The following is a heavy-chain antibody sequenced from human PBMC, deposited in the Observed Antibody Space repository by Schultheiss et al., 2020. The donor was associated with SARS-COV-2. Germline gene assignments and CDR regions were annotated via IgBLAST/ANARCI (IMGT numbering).Heavy chain of an antibody. CDR2: INAGNGNT. D-gene: IGHD6-19*01. CDR3: ARGVAVAGNDAFDI. V-gene: IGHV1/OR15-3*03. J-gene: IGHJ3*02. CDR1: GYSFTTYW. Sequence: GGSLRLSCKGSGYSFTTYWIGWVRQMPGKGLEWMGWINAGNGNTKYSQKFQGRVTITRDTSASTAYMELSSLRSEDTAVYYCARGVAVAGNDAFDIWGQGTMVTVSS.